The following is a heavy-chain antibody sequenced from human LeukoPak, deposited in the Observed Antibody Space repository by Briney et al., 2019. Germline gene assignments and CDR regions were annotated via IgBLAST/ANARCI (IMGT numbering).Heavy chain of an antibody. CDR2: IYYSGCT. CDR1: GGSISSGGYY. V-gene: IGHV4-31*03. CDR3: ARGTPTPEWEPLDY. Sequence: PSQTLSLTCTVSGGSISSGGYYWSWIRQHPGKGLEWIGYIYYSGCTYYNPSLKSRVTISVDTSKNQFSLKLSSVTAADTAVYYCARGTPTPEWEPLDYWGQGTLVTVSS. J-gene: IGHJ4*02. D-gene: IGHD1-26*01.